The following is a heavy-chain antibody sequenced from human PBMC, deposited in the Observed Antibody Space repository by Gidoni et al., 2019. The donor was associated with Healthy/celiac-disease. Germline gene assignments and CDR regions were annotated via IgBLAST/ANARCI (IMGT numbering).Heavy chain of an antibody. CDR2: IRSKANSYAT. J-gene: IGHJ4*02. CDR3: TRQQPWELLSPFDY. D-gene: IGHD1-26*01. V-gene: IGHV3-73*01. Sequence: EVQLVESGGGLVQPGGSRKLSCAASGFTFSGSAMHWVRQASGKGLEWVGRIRSKANSYATAYAASVKGRFTISRDDSKNTAYLQMNSLKTEDTAVYYCTRQQPWELLSPFDYWGQGTLVTVSS. CDR1: GFTFSGSA.